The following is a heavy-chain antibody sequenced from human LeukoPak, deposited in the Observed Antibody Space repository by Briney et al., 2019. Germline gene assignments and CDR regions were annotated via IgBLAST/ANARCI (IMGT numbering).Heavy chain of an antibody. Sequence: GGSLRLSCAASGFTFSSYAMRWVRQAPGKGLEWVSAISGSGGSTYYADSVKGRFTISRDNSKNTLYLQMNSLRAEDTAVYYCAKFPPIYCSGGSCPHWFDPWGQGTLVTVSS. CDR3: AKFPPIYCSGGSCPHWFDP. V-gene: IGHV3-23*01. D-gene: IGHD2-15*01. J-gene: IGHJ5*02. CDR2: ISGSGGST. CDR1: GFTFSSYA.